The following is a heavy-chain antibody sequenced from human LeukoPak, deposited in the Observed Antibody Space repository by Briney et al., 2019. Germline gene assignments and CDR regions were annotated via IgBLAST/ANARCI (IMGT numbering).Heavy chain of an antibody. Sequence: GGSLRLSCAVSGFIFSKYGMHWVRQAPGKGLEWVTFIRYDGTNQFYADSVKGRFTISRDISRKTVYLQMNSLRAEDTAVYYCAKDGGIYDFPFDSWGQGTLVTVSS. CDR2: IRYDGTNQ. CDR1: GFIFSKYG. J-gene: IGHJ5*01. CDR3: AKDGGIYDFPFDS. D-gene: IGHD3-3*01. V-gene: IGHV3-30*02.